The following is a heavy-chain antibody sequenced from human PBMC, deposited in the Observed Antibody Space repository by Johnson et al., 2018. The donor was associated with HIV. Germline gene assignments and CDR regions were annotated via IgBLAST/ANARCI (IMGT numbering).Heavy chain of an antibody. CDR1: GFTFSSYA. CDR2: ISYDGSNK. V-gene: IGHV3-30-3*01. D-gene: IGHD2-15*01. CDR3: ARDKCSGGSCYDDDVFDI. Sequence: QVQLVESGGGLIQPGGSLRLSCAASGFTFSSYAMHWVRQAPGKGLEWVAVISYDGSNKYYADSVKGRFTISRDNAKNSLDLQMNSLRAEDTAVYYCARDKCSGGSCYDDDVFDIWGQGTMVTVSS. J-gene: IGHJ3*02.